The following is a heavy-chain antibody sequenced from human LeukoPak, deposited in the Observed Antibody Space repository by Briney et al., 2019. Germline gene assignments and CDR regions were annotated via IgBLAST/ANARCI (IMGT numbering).Heavy chain of an antibody. D-gene: IGHD6-6*01. V-gene: IGHV4-59*08. CDR2: IYYRGGT. CDR1: GGSISSHY. J-gene: IGHJ4*02. Sequence: KPSETLSLTCTVSGGSISSHYWTWIRQPPGKGLEWIGYIYYRGGTNYNPSLQSRVTISVDTSKNQFSLKLTSVTAADTAVYYCARQTAPPFLAASSSGTTSIDYWGQGTLVTVSS. CDR3: ARQTAPPFLAASSSGTTSIDY.